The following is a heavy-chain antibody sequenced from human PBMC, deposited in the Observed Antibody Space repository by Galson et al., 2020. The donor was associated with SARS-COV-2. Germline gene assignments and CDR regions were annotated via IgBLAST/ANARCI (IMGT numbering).Heavy chain of an antibody. CDR2: ISHRGGT. CDR3: ARLHYGEYAPEAFDI. D-gene: IGHD4-17*01. J-gene: IGHJ3*02. Sequence: QTLSITCAVSGNSISSGSYSWNWIRQPPGKGLEWIGYISHRGGTYYNPSLKSRVTISGDRSKNQFSLRLSSVTAADTAVYYCARLHYGEYAPEAFDIWGPGTRVTVAS. CDR1: GNSISSGSYS. V-gene: IGHV4-30-2*01.